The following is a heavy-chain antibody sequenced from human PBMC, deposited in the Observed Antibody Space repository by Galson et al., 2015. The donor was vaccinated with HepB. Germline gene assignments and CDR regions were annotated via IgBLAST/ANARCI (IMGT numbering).Heavy chain of an antibody. CDR1: GFTFSTHG. CDR3: TKEDCRGGYCYYFDY. V-gene: IGHV3-30*18. D-gene: IGHD2-15*01. J-gene: IGHJ4*02. CDR2: ISYDVNDK. Sequence: SLRLSCAASGFTFSTHGMHWVRQAPGKGLEWVAVISYDVNDKRYADSVKGRFTISRDNSKNTLYLQMNSLRADDTAVYYCTKEDCRGGYCYYFDYWGQGTRVTVTS.